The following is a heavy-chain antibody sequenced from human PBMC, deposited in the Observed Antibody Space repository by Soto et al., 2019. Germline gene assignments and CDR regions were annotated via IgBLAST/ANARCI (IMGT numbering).Heavy chain of an antibody. Sequence: TSETLSLTCTVSGGSISSYYWSWIRQPPGKGLKWIEYIYYSGSTNYNPSLKSRVTISVDTSKNQFSLKLSSVTAADTAVYYCARDASWTHNLRLVYAKEPVYYYYMDVWGKGTTVTVSS. J-gene: IGHJ6*03. CDR2: IYYSGST. V-gene: IGHV4-59*01. D-gene: IGHD2-8*01. CDR3: ARDASWTHNLRLVYAKEPVYYYYMDV. CDR1: GGSISSYY.